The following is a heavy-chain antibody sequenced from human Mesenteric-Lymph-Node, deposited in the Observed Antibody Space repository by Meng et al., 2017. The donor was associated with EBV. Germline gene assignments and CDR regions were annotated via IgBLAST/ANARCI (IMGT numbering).Heavy chain of an antibody. Sequence: LLSDAGVGLFQPGGSRRLSWATSGFTFSGNSMSWVRQAPGKGLEWVSAITGNGGNTYYADSVKGRFTISRDNSKNTVYLQMNSLRAEDTAVYYCAKVPIQLERRFDYWGQGTLVTVSS. CDR3: AKVPIQLERRFDY. CDR2: ITGNGGNT. V-gene: IGHV3-23*01. J-gene: IGHJ4*02. D-gene: IGHD1-1*01. CDR1: GFTFSGNS.